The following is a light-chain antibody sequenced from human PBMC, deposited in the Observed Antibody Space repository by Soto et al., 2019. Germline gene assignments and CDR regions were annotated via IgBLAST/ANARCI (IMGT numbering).Light chain of an antibody. J-gene: IGKJ3*01. CDR3: QPANGFPFT. CDR2: AAS. V-gene: IGKV1-12*01. CDR1: HGVSSR. Sequence: DIQMTQSPSSVSASVGDRVTITCRASHGVSSRLAWYQQKPGKAPKLLIYAASSLQSGVPSRFSGSGSGADFTLTISSLQPEDFATYYCQPANGFPFTFGPGTKVDIK.